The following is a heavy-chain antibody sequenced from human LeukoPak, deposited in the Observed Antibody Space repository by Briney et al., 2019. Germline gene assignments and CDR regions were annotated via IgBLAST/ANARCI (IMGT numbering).Heavy chain of an antibody. Sequence: GGSLRLSCAASGFTFSIYSMNWVRQAPGKGLEWLSSITSSSNYIYYADSVKGRFTISRDNVQNSLYLQMNSLRAEYTAMYYCARDRGYFDNWGRGTLVTVSS. J-gene: IGHJ4*02. CDR1: GFTFSIYS. CDR2: ITSSSNYI. CDR3: ARDRGYFDN. V-gene: IGHV3-21*01.